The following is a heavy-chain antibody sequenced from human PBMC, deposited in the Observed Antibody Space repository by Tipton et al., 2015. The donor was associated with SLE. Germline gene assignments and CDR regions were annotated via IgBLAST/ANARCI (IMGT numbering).Heavy chain of an antibody. CDR2: IYHSGST. CDR1: GYSISSNSY. CDR3: ARDGRTAAFDI. J-gene: IGHJ3*02. Sequence: TLSLTCTVSGYSISSNSYWGWIRQPPGKGLEWIGSIYHSGSTYYNPSLKSRVTISVDTSKNQFSLKLSSVTAADTAVYYCARDGRTAAFDIWGQGTMVTVSS. V-gene: IGHV4-38-2*02.